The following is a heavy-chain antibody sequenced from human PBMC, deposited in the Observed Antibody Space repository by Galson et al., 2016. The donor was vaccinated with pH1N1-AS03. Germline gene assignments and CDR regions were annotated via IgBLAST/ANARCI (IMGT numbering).Heavy chain of an antibody. CDR3: AKIGVTAKWYFDH. CDR2: ISSGSDYK. CDR1: GFAFSTCG. D-gene: IGHD3-22*01. Sequence: SLRLSCAASGFAFSTCGMSWVRQAPGKGPEWVSSISSGSDYKNYEDSVKGRFTVSRDNSTNALYLQMNGLTAEDTAVYYCAKIGVTAKWYFDHWGRGALVTVSS. V-gene: IGHV3-23*01. J-gene: IGHJ2*01.